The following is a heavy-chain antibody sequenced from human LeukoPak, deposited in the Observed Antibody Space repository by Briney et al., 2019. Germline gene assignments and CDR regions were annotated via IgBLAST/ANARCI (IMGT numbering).Heavy chain of an antibody. V-gene: IGHV4-59*08. D-gene: IGHD1-7*01. CDR1: GGSISGYY. CDR2: VSYSGST. J-gene: IGHJ4*02. CDR3: ATRRRVNYDLCC. Sequence: AEALSLTCTGSGGSISGYYWNWIRQPPGKGLEWIGQVSYSGSTSYTHSLESRVTIPVVTSKNQLSVKLSSVTAADTAVYYCATRRRVNYDLCCWGQGTLVPVSS.